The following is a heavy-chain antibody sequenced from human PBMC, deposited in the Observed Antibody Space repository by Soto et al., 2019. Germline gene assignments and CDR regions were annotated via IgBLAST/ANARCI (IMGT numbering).Heavy chain of an antibody. CDR3: ARVAAAGIYYYYGMDV. J-gene: IGHJ6*02. CDR1: EYRFNSYW. CDR2: IYPGDSDT. Sequence: PGESLKISCKGSEYRFNSYWIGWVRQMPGKGLEWIGMIYPGDSDTTYSPSFEGQVTISADKSISTAYLQWSSLKASDTAMYYCARVAAAGIYYYYGMDVWGQGTTVTVSS. D-gene: IGHD6-13*01. V-gene: IGHV5-51*01.